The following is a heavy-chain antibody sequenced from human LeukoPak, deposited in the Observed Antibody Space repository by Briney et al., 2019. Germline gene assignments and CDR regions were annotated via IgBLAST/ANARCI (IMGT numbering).Heavy chain of an antibody. J-gene: IGHJ4*02. D-gene: IGHD6-19*01. Sequence: GGSLRLSCATSGFTFSTYAMSWVRQTPGKGLEWVSAISGSGGSTYYADSVKGRFTISRDNSKNTLYLQMNSLRAEDTAVYYCAKGLYSSGWSDFDYWGQGTLVTVSS. V-gene: IGHV3-23*01. CDR3: AKGLYSSGWSDFDY. CDR1: GFTFSTYA. CDR2: ISGSGGST.